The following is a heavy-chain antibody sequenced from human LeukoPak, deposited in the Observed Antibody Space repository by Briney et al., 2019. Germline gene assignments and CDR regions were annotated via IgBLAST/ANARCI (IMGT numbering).Heavy chain of an antibody. V-gene: IGHV3-13*01. CDR2: IGTASDT. D-gene: IGHD1-1*01. J-gene: IGHJ6*03. Sequence: GGSLRLSCAASGFTFSSFDMHWVRQPTGQGLEWVSTIGTASDTYYPGSVEGRFTLSRDNAKNSLYLQMNSLTAGDTAVYYCARGPPRGRYYYMDVWGKGTTVTVSS. CDR1: GFTFSSFD. CDR3: ARGPPRGRYYYMDV.